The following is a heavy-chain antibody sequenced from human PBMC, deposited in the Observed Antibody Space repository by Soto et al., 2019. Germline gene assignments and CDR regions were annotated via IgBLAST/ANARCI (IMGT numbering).Heavy chain of an antibody. CDR2: IYYGGTT. CDR1: VEPMTGGYY. V-gene: IGHV4-38-2*01. Sequence: PWETLSLTCDVSVEPMTGGYYWGWIRQSPGKGLEWIGSIYYGGTTYYNPSLRSRLAISIDTSKNQFSLRLSSVTAADTALYYCARGRYYFDVWGQGSLVTVSS. J-gene: IGHJ4*02. CDR3: ARGRYYFDV.